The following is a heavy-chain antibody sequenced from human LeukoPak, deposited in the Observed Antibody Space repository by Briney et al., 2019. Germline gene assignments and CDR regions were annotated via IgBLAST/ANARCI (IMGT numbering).Heavy chain of an antibody. CDR2: IGTASNT. CDR1: GFTFSSFD. CDR3: ARARDYYDSSGFDY. Sequence: GGSLRLSCAASGFTFSSFDMHWVRQPTGQGLEWVSTIGTASNTYYPGSVEGRFTLSRDNAKNTLYLQMNSLRAEDTAVYYCARARDYYDSSGFDYWGQGTLVTVSS. J-gene: IGHJ4*02. D-gene: IGHD3-22*01. V-gene: IGHV3-13*01.